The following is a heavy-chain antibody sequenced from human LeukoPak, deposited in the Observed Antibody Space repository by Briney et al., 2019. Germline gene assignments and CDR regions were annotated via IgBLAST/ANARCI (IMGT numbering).Heavy chain of an antibody. V-gene: IGHV4-34*01. CDR1: GGSFSGYY. CDR3: ARDGGHDSSGYYFDY. J-gene: IGHJ4*02. D-gene: IGHD3-22*01. Sequence: SETLSLTCAVYGGSFSGYYWSWIRQPPGKGLEWIGEINHSGSTNYNPSLKSRVTISVDTSKNQFSLKLSSVTAADTAVYYCARDGGHDSSGYYFDYWGQGTLVTVSS. CDR2: INHSGST.